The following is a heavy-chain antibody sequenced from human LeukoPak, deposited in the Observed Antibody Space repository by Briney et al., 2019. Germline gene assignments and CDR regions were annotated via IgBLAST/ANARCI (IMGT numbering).Heavy chain of an antibody. J-gene: IGHJ4*02. Sequence: SETLSLTCTVSGGSISSYYWNWIRQPPGKGLEWIGYIYYSGSTNYNPSLKSRVTISVDTSKNQFSLKLSSVTAADTAVYYCARHSGYSGYDWTPNPFDYWGQGTLVTVSS. V-gene: IGHV4-59*08. CDR1: GGSISSYY. D-gene: IGHD5-12*01. CDR3: ARHSGYSGYDWTPNPFDY. CDR2: IYYSGST.